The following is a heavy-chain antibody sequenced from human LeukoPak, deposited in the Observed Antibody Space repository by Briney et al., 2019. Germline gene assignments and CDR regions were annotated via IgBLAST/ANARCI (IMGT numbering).Heavy chain of an antibody. CDR1: GTSIRTYY. V-gene: IGHV4-59*01. CDR3: AREEALGSGSFDY. D-gene: IGHD1-26*01. J-gene: IGHJ4*02. Sequence: SETLSLTCTVSGTSIRTYYWSCIRRPPGRRLEWIGYIYYIGSTNYNPPLTSRVTTSVDTSKKPFSPKLGAVTAADTAVYYCAREEALGSGSFDYWGQGTLVTVSS. CDR2: IYYIGST.